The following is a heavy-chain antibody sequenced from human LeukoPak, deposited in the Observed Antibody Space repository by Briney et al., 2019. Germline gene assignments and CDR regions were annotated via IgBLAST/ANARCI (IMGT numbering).Heavy chain of an antibody. V-gene: IGHV4-59*08. Sequence: GSLRLSCAASGFTFSSYSLNWVRQAPGKRLEWIGNIDYSGSSNYNPSLESRVTISIDTSRKQFFLKLDSVTAADTAVYYCALAPNSNWFDFWGQGTLVTVSS. CDR1: GFTFSSYS. CDR3: ALAPNSNWFDF. J-gene: IGHJ5*01. CDR2: IDYSGSS. D-gene: IGHD2-8*01.